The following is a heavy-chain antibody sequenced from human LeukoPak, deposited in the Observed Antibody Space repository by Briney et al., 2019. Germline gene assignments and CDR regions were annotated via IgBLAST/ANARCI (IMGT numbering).Heavy chain of an antibody. V-gene: IGHV3-7*03. Sequence: GGSLRLSCAAFGFTFNTDWISWVRQAPGEGLEWVANIKEDGSEIYYVDSVKGRFTISRDNAKNSLYLQMNSLRAEDTAVYYCARGVYYFDYWGQGTLVTVSS. CDR3: ARGVYYFDY. CDR2: IKEDGSEI. D-gene: IGHD2/OR15-2a*01. J-gene: IGHJ4*02. CDR1: GFTFNTDW.